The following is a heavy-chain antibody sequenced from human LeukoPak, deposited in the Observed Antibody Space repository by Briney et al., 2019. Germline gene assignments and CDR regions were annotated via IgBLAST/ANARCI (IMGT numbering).Heavy chain of an antibody. V-gene: IGHV3-48*01. CDR2: ISSSSSTI. J-gene: IGHJ4*02. Sequence: PGGSLRLSCTASGFTFSTYTMNWVRQAPGKGLEWLSYISSSSSTIFYADSVKGRFTISRDNAKNSLFLQMKSLRAEDTAVYYCAREVGYYGSGSYYHPFDYWGQGTLVTVSS. CDR3: AREVGYYGSGSYYHPFDY. D-gene: IGHD3-10*01. CDR1: GFTFSTYT.